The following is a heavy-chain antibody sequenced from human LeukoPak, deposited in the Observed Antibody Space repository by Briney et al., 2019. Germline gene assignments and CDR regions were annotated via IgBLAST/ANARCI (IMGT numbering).Heavy chain of an antibody. D-gene: IGHD5-12*01. V-gene: IGHV3-7*01. Sequence: GGSLRLSCGGSGFTFSDYWMNWVRQAPGKGLDWVANIKQDGGEKNDVDSVRGRFTISRENAKNSLYLQMNSLRAEDTAVYYCARVQKSRKSVASAVDCWGQGTVVIVSS. CDR1: GFTFSDYW. CDR2: IKQDGGEK. CDR3: ARVQKSRKSVASAVDC. J-gene: IGHJ4*02.